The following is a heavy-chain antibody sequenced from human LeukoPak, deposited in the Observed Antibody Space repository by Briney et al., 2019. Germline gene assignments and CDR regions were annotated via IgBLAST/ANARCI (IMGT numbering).Heavy chain of an antibody. Sequence: SGGSLRLSCAASGFTFDDYGMSWVRQAPGKGLEWVSGINWNGGSTGYADSVKGRFTISRDNAKNSLYLQMNSLRAEDTALYHCARDRRAIAAGGNAFDIWGQGTMVTVSS. V-gene: IGHV3-20*01. CDR2: INWNGGST. CDR1: GFTFDDYG. D-gene: IGHD6-13*01. J-gene: IGHJ3*02. CDR3: ARDRRAIAAGGNAFDI.